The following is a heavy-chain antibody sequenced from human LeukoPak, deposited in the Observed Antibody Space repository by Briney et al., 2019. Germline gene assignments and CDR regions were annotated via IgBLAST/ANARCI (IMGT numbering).Heavy chain of an antibody. V-gene: IGHV4-38-2*02. CDR3: ARELGGTEPDY. Sequence: SETLSLTCTVSGYSISSGHYWGWIRQPPGNRLEWIGSMYHSGSTNYNPSLKSRVTISVDKSKNQFSLKLSSVTAADTAVYYCARELGGTEPDYWGQGALVTVSS. D-gene: IGHD3-10*01. J-gene: IGHJ4*02. CDR2: MYHSGST. CDR1: GYSISSGHY.